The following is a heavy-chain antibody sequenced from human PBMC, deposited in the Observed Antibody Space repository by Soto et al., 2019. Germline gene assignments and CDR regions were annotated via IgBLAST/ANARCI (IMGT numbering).Heavy chain of an antibody. CDR2: IRVHNGNT. CDR1: GYNFINYG. Sequence: QVHLVQSGVEVKKPGASVKVSCKASGYNFINYGITWVRQAPGQGLEWMGWIRVHNGNTNYAQNLQGRVTMTTDTSTSTAYMELKRLRSDDTAVDSCVKDLDGSGSYYTGYWGPGTLVTVSS. V-gene: IGHV1-18*01. CDR3: VKDLDGSGSYYTGY. D-gene: IGHD3-10*01. J-gene: IGHJ4*02.